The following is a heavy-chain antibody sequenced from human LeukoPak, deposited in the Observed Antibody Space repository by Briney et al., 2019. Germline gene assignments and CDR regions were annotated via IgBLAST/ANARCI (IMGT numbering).Heavy chain of an antibody. CDR2: ISAYNGNT. Sequence: ASVKVSCKASGYTFTSYGISWVRQAPGQGLEWMGWISAYNGNTNYAQKLQGRVTRTTETSTSTDYMELRSLRSDDTAVYYCASSSSATYFDYWGQGTLVTVSS. J-gene: IGHJ4*02. CDR3: ASSSSATYFDY. D-gene: IGHD6-13*01. CDR1: GYTFTSYG. V-gene: IGHV1-18*01.